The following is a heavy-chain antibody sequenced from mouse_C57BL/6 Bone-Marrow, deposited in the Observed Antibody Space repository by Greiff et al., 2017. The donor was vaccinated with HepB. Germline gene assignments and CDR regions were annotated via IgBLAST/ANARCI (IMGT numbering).Heavy chain of an antibody. CDR3: TRVGSSLGYFDY. J-gene: IGHJ2*01. CDR1: GFTFSSYA. V-gene: IGHV5-9-1*02. CDR2: ISSGGDYI. D-gene: IGHD1-1*01. Sequence: EVNLVESGEGLVKPGGSLKLSCAASGFTFSSYAMSWVRQTPEKRLEWVAYISSGGDYIYYADTVKGRFTISRDNARNTLYLQMSSLKSEDTAMYYCTRVGSSLGYFDYWGQGTTLTVSS.